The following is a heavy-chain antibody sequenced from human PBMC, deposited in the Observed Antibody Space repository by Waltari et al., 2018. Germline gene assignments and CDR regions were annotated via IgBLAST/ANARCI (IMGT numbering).Heavy chain of an antibody. D-gene: IGHD2-15*01. Sequence: QVQLQESGPGLVKPSETLSLTCTVSGGSISSYYWSWIRQPPGKGLEWIGYIYYSGSTNYNPSLKSRVTISVDTSKNQFSLKLSSVTAADTAVYYCARRSAGYCSGGSCPNYYYYGMDVWGQGTTVTVSS. CDR1: GGSISSYY. V-gene: IGHV4-59*08. J-gene: IGHJ6*02. CDR3: ARRSAGYCSGGSCPNYYYYGMDV. CDR2: IYYSGST.